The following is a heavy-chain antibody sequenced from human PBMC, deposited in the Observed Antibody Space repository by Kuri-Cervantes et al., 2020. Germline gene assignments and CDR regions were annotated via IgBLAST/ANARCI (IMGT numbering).Heavy chain of an antibody. CDR1: GGSVTSGDYY. CDR2: IYYSGST. Sequence: LRLSCTVSGGSVTSGDYYWSWIRQPPGKGLEWIGYIYYSGSTYYDPSLKSRITISVDTSKNQFSLKLSSVTAADTAVYYCARARGESDAFDIWGQGTMVTVSS. V-gene: IGHV4-30-4*08. CDR3: ARARGESDAFDI. J-gene: IGHJ3*02. D-gene: IGHD3-16*01.